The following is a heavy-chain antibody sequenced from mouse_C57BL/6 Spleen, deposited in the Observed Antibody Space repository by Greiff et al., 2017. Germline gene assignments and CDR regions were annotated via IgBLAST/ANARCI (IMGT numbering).Heavy chain of an antibody. CDR2: ISSGGSYT. Sequence: EVKVVESGGDLVKPGGSLKLSCAASGFTFSSYGMSWVRQTPDKRLEWVATISSGGSYTYYPDSVKGRFTISRDNAKNTLYLQMSSLKSEDTAMYYCARHPSTYYGSSYWYFDVWGTGTTVTVSS. CDR1: GFTFSSYG. D-gene: IGHD1-1*01. CDR3: ARHPSTYYGSSYWYFDV. V-gene: IGHV5-6*01. J-gene: IGHJ1*03.